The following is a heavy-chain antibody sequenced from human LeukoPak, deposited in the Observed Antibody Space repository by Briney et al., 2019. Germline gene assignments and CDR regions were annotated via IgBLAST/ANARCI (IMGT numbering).Heavy chain of an antibody. CDR3: ARDPTPGAVIYYFDY. CDR2: INPNSGGT. J-gene: IGHJ4*02. V-gene: IGHV1-2*02. Sequence: AASVKVSCKASGYTFTGYYMHWVRQAPGQGLEWMGWINPNSGGTNYAQKFQGRVTMTRDTSISTAYMELSSLRSDDSAVYYCARDPTPGAVIYYFDYWGQGTVVTVSS. CDR1: GYTFTGYY. D-gene: IGHD3-10*01.